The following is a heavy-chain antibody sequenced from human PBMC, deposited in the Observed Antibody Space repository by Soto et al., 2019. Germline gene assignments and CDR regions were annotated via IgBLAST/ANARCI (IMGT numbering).Heavy chain of an antibody. J-gene: IGHJ5*02. D-gene: IGHD3-10*01. CDR2: AYHSGST. Sequence: QVQLLESGPRLVKPSGTLSLTCAVSGVSISSRYWWSWVRQTPGKGLEWIGEAYHSGSTNYNPSLQPRVTISVDKSKTLVSRKLTSVTAADTAVYYCAKAPPDMNYSGSGTADLWGQGTLVTVSS. V-gene: IGHV4-4*02. CDR3: AKAPPDMNYSGSGTADL. CDR1: GVSISSRYW.